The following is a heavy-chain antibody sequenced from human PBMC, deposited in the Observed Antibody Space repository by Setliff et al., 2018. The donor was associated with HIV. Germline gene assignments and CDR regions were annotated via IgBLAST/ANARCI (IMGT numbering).Heavy chain of an antibody. CDR1: GGSFSGYY. Sequence: SETLSLTCAVYGGSFSGYYWSWIRQPPGKGLEWIGEINHSGSTNYNPSLKSRVTISVDTSKNQFSLKLSSVTAADTAMYYCASRIYYYDESRVLREEGFVPWGQGTLVTVSS. CDR3: ASRIYYYDESRVLREEGFVP. J-gene: IGHJ5*02. CDR2: INHSGST. V-gene: IGHV4-34*01. D-gene: IGHD3-22*01.